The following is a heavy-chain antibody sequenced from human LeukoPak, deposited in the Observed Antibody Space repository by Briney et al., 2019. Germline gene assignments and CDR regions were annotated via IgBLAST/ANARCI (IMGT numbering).Heavy chain of an antibody. CDR3: ARSLIDYGGSYDAFDI. Sequence: SVKVSCKASGGTFSTYAISWVRQAPGQRLEWMGGITPILGTANYAQKFQGRVTINADQSTSTAYMELSSLRSEDTAVYYCARSLIDYGGSYDAFDIWGQGTMVTISS. J-gene: IGHJ3*02. CDR1: GGTFSTYA. CDR2: ITPILGTA. D-gene: IGHD4-23*01. V-gene: IGHV1-69*01.